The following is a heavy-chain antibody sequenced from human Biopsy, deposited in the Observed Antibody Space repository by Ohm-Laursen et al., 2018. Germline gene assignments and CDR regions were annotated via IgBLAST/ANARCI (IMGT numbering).Heavy chain of an antibody. CDR1: GKTFSDYQ. D-gene: IGHD2-15*01. Sequence: SHTLSLTCAVFGKTFSDYQWSWIRQPPGKGLEWIGQINQAGTTNYNPSLKSRVSISADASKYEFPLRLTSVTAADTAVYLCGNEVHGRDYWGLGAQVTVSS. CDR2: INQAGTT. J-gene: IGHJ4*02. CDR3: GNEVHGRDY. V-gene: IGHV4-34*08.